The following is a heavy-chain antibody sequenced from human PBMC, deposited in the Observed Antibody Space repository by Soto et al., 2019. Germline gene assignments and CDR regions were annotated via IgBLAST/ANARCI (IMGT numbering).Heavy chain of an antibody. D-gene: IGHD6-13*01. Sequence: SETLSLTCAVYGGSFSGYYWSWIRQPPGKGLEWIGEINHSGSTNYNPSLKSRVTISVDTSKNQFSLKLSSVTAADAAVYDCARGIEKADFDYWGQGTLVTVSS. CDR3: ARGIEKADFDY. J-gene: IGHJ4*02. CDR1: GGSFSGYY. V-gene: IGHV4-34*01. CDR2: INHSGST.